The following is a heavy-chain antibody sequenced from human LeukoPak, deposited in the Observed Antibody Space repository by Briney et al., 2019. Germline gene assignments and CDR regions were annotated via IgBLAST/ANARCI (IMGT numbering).Heavy chain of an antibody. D-gene: IGHD4-17*01. CDR3: ARTHGDYGYYFDY. CDR1: GFTFSSYS. Sequence: PGGSLRLSCAASGFTFSSYSMNWVRQAPGKGLEWVSYISSSSSTIYYADSVKGRFTISRDNAKSSLYLQMNSLRAEDTAVYYCARTHGDYGYYFDYWGQGTLDTVSS. V-gene: IGHV3-48*01. CDR2: ISSSSSTI. J-gene: IGHJ4*02.